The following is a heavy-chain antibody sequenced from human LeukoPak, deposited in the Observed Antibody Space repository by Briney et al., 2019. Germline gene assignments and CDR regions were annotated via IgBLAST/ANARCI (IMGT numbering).Heavy chain of an antibody. V-gene: IGHV4-34*01. Sequence: SETLSLTCAVYGGSFSGYYWSWIRQPPGKGLEWIGEINHSGSTNYNPSLKSRVTISVDRSKNQFSLKLTSVTAADTAVYYCASGYWFLDLWGRGTLVTVSS. CDR3: ASGYWFLDL. CDR1: GGSFSGYY. CDR2: INHSGST. J-gene: IGHJ2*01.